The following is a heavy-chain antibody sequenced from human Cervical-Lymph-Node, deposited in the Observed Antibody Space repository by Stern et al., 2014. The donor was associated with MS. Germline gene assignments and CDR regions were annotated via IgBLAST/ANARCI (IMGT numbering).Heavy chain of an antibody. V-gene: IGHV1-46*02. CDR1: EYTHNNYL. CDR2: INPRGAT. J-gene: IGHJ6*02. Sequence: VQLVESGSEVKKPGASVKVSCKASEYTHNNYLIHWVRQAPGKRPDWMGEINPRGATNYAQKVQDRVTMTTDASTSTFYMELSRLRSEDTAVYYCAVRYCSGGRCYSVPDVWGQGTTVIVSS. CDR3: AVRYCSGGRCYSVPDV. D-gene: IGHD2-15*01.